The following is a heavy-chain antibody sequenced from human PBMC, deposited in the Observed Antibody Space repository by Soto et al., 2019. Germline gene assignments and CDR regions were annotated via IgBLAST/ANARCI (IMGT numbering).Heavy chain of an antibody. CDR1: GYTFTSYD. CDR2: MNPNSGNT. CDR3: ARDRSGWGAFAI. Sequence: ASVKVSCKASGYTFTSYDINWVRQATGQGLEWMGWMNPNSGNTAYAQKFQGRVTMTRNTSISTAYMELSSLRSEDTAVYYCARDRSGWGAFAIWGQGTMDTVS. J-gene: IGHJ3*02. V-gene: IGHV1-8*01. D-gene: IGHD6-19*01.